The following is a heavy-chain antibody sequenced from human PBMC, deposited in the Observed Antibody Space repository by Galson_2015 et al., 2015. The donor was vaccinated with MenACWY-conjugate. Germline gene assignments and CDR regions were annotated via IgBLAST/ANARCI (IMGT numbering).Heavy chain of an antibody. CDR3: AKDRQPDCGWNFDY. D-gene: IGHD6-19*01. V-gene: IGHV3-23*01. J-gene: IGHJ4*01. CDR2: IYPNGVTT. CDR1: GFTFSSYS. Sequence: SLRLSCAASGFTFSSYSMNWVRQAPGKGLEWVSAIYPNGVTTYYAESVKGRFTISRDNSKNTVYLQMNSLRAEDTAVYYCAKDRQPDCGWNFDYWGHGTLVTVSS.